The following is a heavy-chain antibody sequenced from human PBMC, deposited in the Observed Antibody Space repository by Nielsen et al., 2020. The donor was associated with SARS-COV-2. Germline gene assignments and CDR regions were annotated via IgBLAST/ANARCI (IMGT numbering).Heavy chain of an antibody. CDR2: IKQFGSEK. J-gene: IGHJ4*02. V-gene: IGHV3-7*01. Sequence: GESLKISCAASGFTFSSYWMSWVRQAPGKGLEWVANIKQFGSEKYYVDSVKGRFTISRDNAKSSLFLQMNSLRAEDTAVYYCAKDSGIAVAGTSPFDYWGQGTLVTVSS. CDR1: GFTFSSYW. D-gene: IGHD6-19*01. CDR3: AKDSGIAVAGTSPFDY.